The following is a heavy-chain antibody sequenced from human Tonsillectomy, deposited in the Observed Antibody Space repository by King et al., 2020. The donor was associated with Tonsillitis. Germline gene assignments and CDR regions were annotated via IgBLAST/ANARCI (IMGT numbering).Heavy chain of an antibody. CDR2: IYYSGST. CDR3: ARNQRDPYTEWFDP. CDR1: GGSISSYY. Sequence: QLQESGPGLVKPSETLSLTCTVSGGSISSYYWSWIRQPPGKGLEWIGYIYYSGSTNYNPSLKSRVTISVDTSKNQFSLKLSSVTAADTAVYYCARNQRDPYTEWFDPWGQGTLVTVSS. V-gene: IGHV4-59*01. J-gene: IGHJ5*02. D-gene: IGHD2-2*02.